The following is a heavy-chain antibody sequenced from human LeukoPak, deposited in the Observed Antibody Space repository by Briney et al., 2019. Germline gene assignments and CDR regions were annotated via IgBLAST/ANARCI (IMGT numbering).Heavy chain of an antibody. V-gene: IGHV4-38-2*01. CDR1: GYSIANGYH. CDR3: ARGSLWFGGGNWFDP. D-gene: IGHD3-10*01. Sequence: SETLSLTCSVSGYSIANGYHWAWVRQPPGKRLEWLGSIYQSGSTYDNLSLKSRLTMSVDTSKNQFSLKLSSVTAADTAVYYCARGSLWFGGGNWFDPWGQGTLVTVSS. CDR2: IYQSGST. J-gene: IGHJ5*02.